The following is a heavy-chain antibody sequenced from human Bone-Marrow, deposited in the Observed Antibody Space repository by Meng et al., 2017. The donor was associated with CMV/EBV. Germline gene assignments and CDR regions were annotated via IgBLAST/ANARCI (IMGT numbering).Heavy chain of an antibody. V-gene: IGHV4-59*03. D-gene: IGHD5-24*01. CDR1: GGSISSHY. J-gene: IGHJ5*02. Sequence: SETLSLTCTVSGGSISSHYWSWIRQAPGKGLEWIGYITDRGSTSYNPSLKSRVSILVEADKNQFSLKLTPVTAADTAVFYCARSRDEFSKEFDRWVQGTLVTVSS. CDR3: ARSRDEFSKEFDR. CDR2: ITDRGST.